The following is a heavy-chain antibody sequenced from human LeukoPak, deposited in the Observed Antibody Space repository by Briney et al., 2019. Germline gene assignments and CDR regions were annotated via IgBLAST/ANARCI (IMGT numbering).Heavy chain of an antibody. CDR2: ISDSGANT. CDR3: AKSMTLQWRGFFDL. J-gene: IGHJ2*01. Sequence: GGSLRLSCAVSGFSFSTFGMSWVRQAPGKGLEWVSTISDSGANTYYADSVRGRFTISRDNSKNTLYLQKNSLRADDTAIYYCAKSMTLQWRGFFDLWGRGTHVTVSS. D-gene: IGHD6-19*01. CDR1: GFSFSTFG. V-gene: IGHV3-23*01.